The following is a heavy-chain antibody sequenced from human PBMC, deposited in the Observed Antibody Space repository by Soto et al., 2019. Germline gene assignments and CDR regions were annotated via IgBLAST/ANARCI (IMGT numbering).Heavy chain of an antibody. CDR3: AKFYGGNSAHTYTSDP. CDR1: GFTFSSYA. Sequence: EVQLLESGGGLVQPGGSLRLSCAASGFTFSSYAMSWVRQAPGKGLEWVSTISTSGGSTHYADSVKGRFTIYRDNSKNTLYLQMNSLRAEDTAIYYCAKFYGGNSAHTYTSDPWGQGTRVTVSS. V-gene: IGHV3-23*01. CDR2: ISTSGGST. J-gene: IGHJ5*02. D-gene: IGHD2-21*02.